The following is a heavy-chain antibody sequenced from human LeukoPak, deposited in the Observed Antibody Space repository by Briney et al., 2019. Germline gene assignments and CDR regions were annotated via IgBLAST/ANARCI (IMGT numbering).Heavy chain of an antibody. J-gene: IGHJ4*02. CDR2: ISYDGSNK. CDR3: ARGAGRGLRYFDWFPYFDY. CDR1: GFTFSSYG. V-gene: IGHV3-30*03. D-gene: IGHD3-9*01. Sequence: GRSLRLSCAASGFTFSSYGMHWVRQAPGKGLEWVAVISYDGSNKYYADSVKGRFTISRDNSKNTLYLQMNSLRAEDTAVYYCARGAGRGLRYFDWFPYFDYWGQGTLVTVSS.